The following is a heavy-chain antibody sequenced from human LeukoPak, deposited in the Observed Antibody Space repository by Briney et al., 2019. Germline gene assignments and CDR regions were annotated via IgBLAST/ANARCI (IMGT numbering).Heavy chain of an antibody. V-gene: IGHV3-7*01. J-gene: IGHJ5*02. D-gene: IGHD7-27*01. CDR2: IDQRGGDK. CDR3: ARGSLGWFDP. CDR1: RFTFRSSW. Sequence: GGSLRLSCAASRFTFRSSWMSWVRQAPGKGLEWVATIDQRGGDKFSVDSVKGRFIISRDNAKNSVYLQMNSLTAEDTAVYYCARGSLGWFDPWGQGTLVTVSS.